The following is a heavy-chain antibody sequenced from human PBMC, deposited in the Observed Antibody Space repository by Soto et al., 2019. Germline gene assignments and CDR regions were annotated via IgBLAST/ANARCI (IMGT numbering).Heavy chain of an antibody. V-gene: IGHV3-74*01. D-gene: IGHD2-21*02. CDR2: INSGGSRT. CDR1: GFTFSDHW. J-gene: IGHJ4*02. CDR3: ARGNCSGDTCFFGGTH. Sequence: EVQLAESGGVLVQPGGSLRLSCVASGFTFSDHWMHWVRQAPGKGLVWVSRINSGGSRTNYADSVKGRFTISRDNAKNTLYLEMNSPSVEDTAVYYCARGNCSGDTCFFGGTHWGRGTLVTVSS.